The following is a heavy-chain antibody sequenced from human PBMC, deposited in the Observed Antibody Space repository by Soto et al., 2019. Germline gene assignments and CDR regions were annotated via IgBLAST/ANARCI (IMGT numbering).Heavy chain of an antibody. V-gene: IGHV1-2*02. J-gene: IGHJ6*02. CDR1: GYTFTGYY. CDR2: INPNSGGT. Sequence: QVQLVQSGAEVKKLGASVKVSCKASGYTFTGYYIHWVRQAPGQGLEWMGWINPNSGGTKYAQKFQGRVTMTRDTSISTAYMELSRLRSDDTALYYCARVIAAAAFYYGMDVWGQGTTVTVSS. D-gene: IGHD6-13*01. CDR3: ARVIAAAAFYYGMDV.